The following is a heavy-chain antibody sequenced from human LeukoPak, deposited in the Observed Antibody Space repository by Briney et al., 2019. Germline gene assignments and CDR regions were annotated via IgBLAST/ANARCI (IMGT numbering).Heavy chain of an antibody. CDR2: IYYSGST. J-gene: IGHJ4*02. Sequence: SETLSLTCTVSGGSISSGGYYWSWIRQHPGKGLERIGYIYYSGSTYYNPSLKSRVTISVDTSKNQFSLKLSSVTAADTAVYYCARLRDGYTPDYWGQGTLVTVSS. D-gene: IGHD5-24*01. CDR3: ARLRDGYTPDY. V-gene: IGHV4-31*03. CDR1: GGSISSGGYY.